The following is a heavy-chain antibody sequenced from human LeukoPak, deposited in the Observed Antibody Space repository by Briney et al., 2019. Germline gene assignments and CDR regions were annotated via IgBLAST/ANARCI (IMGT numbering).Heavy chain of an antibody. Sequence: GGSLRLSCAASGFTVSSDYMSWVRQAPGKELGWGSVIDSGGSTCYADSVRGRFTISRDNSKNTLYLQMNSLRAEDTAVYYCASGSGSYRTPYYYMDVWGTGTTVTVSS. CDR3: ASGSGSYRTPYYYMDV. CDR1: GFTVSSDY. V-gene: IGHV3-53*01. J-gene: IGHJ6*03. D-gene: IGHD3-10*01. CDR2: IDSGGST.